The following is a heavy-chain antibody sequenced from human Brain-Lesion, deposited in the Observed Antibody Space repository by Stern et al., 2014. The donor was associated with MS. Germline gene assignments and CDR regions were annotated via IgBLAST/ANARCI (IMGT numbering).Heavy chain of an antibody. CDR1: GFTFNSYS. Sequence: EVQLVESGGGLVKPGGSLRISCEASGFTFNSYSMNWVRKAPGKGLEWVSSISVGTDYIYYADSVKGRFTISRDNAKNSLFLQMNTLRAEDTAVYYCARVDCSGTNCFYYYYGMDVWGQGTTVTVSS. CDR3: ARVDCSGTNCFYYYYGMDV. J-gene: IGHJ6*02. CDR2: ISVGTDYI. V-gene: IGHV3-21*01. D-gene: IGHD2-2*01.